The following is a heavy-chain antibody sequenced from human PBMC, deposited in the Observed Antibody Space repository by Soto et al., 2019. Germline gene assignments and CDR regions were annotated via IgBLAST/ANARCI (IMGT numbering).Heavy chain of an antibody. V-gene: IGHV4-4*02. Sequence: QVQLQESGPGLVKPSGTLSLTCAVSGGSISTSNWWSWVRQPPGKGLEWIGEVYHSGSTNYNPSLKCRVAMSVDKPKTQFALKLNSVTAADTALYYCARTITGGTRFDYWGQGSLVTVPS. J-gene: IGHJ4*02. CDR3: ARTITGGTRFDY. D-gene: IGHD2-8*02. CDR1: GGSISTSNW. CDR2: VYHSGST.